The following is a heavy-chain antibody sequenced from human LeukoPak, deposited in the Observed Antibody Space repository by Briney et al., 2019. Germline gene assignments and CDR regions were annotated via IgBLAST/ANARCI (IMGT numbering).Heavy chain of an antibody. CDR3: ASERYCSGGSCYWYYDY. J-gene: IGHJ4*02. CDR2: INPNSGGT. D-gene: IGHD2-15*01. CDR1: GYTFTGYY. V-gene: IGHV1-2*04. Sequence: ASVKVSCKASGYTFTGYYMHWVRQAPGQGLEWMGWINPNSGGTNYAQKFQGWVTMTRDTSISTAYMELSSLRSEDTAVYYCASERYCSGGSCYWYYDYWGQGTLVTVSS.